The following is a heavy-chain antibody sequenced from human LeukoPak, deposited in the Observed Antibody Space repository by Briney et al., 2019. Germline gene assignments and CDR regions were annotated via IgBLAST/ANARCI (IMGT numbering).Heavy chain of an antibody. Sequence: SVKVSCKASGGTFSSYAISWVRQAPGQGLEWMGGIIPIFGTANYAQKFQGRVTITTDESTSTAYMELSSLRSEDTAVYYCASVVYWERLRGAGIDYWGQGTRVTVSS. J-gene: IGHJ4*02. D-gene: IGHD1-26*01. CDR1: GGTFSSYA. CDR3: ASVVYWERLRGAGIDY. V-gene: IGHV1-69*05. CDR2: IIPIFGTA.